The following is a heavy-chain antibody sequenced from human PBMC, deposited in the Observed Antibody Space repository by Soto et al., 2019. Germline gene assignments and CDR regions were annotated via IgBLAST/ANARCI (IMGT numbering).Heavy chain of an antibody. D-gene: IGHD6-13*01. V-gene: IGHV3-23*01. CDR2: ISGSGGST. Sequence: GGSLRLSCAASGFTFSSYAMSWVRQAPGKGLEWVSAISGSGGSTYYADSVKGRFTISRDNSKNTLYLQMNSLRAEDTAVYYCASCIAAAGTSYYYGMDVWGQGTTVTVSS. J-gene: IGHJ6*02. CDR3: ASCIAAAGTSYYYGMDV. CDR1: GFTFSSYA.